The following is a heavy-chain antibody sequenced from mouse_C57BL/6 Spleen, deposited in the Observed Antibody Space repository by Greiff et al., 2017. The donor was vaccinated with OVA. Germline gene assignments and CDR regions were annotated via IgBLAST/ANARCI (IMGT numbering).Heavy chain of an antibody. J-gene: IGHJ1*03. V-gene: IGHV1-9*01. CDR1: GYTFTGYW. D-gene: IGHD2-4*01. CDR3: AKYDYHGYFDV. Sequence: VQLQQSGAELMKPGASVKLSCKATGYTFTGYWIEWVKQRPGHGLEWIGEILPGSGRTNYNEKFKGKVTFTTETSSNTAYMQLSSLTTEDSAIYYCAKYDYHGYFDVWGKGTTVTVSS. CDR2: ILPGSGRT.